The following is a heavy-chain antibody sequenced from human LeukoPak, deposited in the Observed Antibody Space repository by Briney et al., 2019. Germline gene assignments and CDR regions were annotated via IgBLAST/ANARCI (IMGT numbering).Heavy chain of an antibody. CDR2: IYHSGST. V-gene: IGHV4-38-2*02. CDR3: APGRFLEWFP. CDR1: GYSISSGYY. J-gene: IGHJ5*02. Sequence: SETLSLTCTVSGYSISSGYYWGWIRQPPGKGLEWIGSIYHSGSTYYNPSLKSRVTISVDTSKNQLSLKLSSVTAADTAVYYCAPGRFLEWFPWGQGTLVTVSS. D-gene: IGHD3-3*01.